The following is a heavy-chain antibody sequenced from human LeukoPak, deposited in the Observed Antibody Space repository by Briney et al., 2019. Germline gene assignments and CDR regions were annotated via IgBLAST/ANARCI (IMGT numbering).Heavy chain of an antibody. CDR3: ATGAESASGSYSVFDY. J-gene: IGHJ4*02. V-gene: IGHV1-24*01. Sequence: ASVKVSCKVSGYTLTELPMHWVRQAPGKGLEWMGGFDPEDGETIYAQKFQGRVTMTEDTSTDTAYMELSSLRSEDTAVYYCATGAESASGSYSVFDYWGQGTLVTVSS. CDR2: FDPEDGET. D-gene: IGHD1-26*01. CDR1: GYTLTELP.